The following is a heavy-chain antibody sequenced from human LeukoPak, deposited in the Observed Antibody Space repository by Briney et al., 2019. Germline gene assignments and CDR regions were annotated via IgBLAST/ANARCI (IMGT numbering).Heavy chain of an antibody. CDR3: ARDKYGDYSLGY. V-gene: IGHV3-33*01. CDR1: GFTFSSYG. Sequence: GGSLRLSCAASGFTFSSYGMHWVRQAPGKGLEWVAVIWYDGSNKYYAGSVKGRFTISRDNSKNTLYLQMSSLRAEDTAVYYCARDKYGDYSLGYWGQGALVTVSS. D-gene: IGHD4-17*01. CDR2: IWYDGSNK. J-gene: IGHJ4*02.